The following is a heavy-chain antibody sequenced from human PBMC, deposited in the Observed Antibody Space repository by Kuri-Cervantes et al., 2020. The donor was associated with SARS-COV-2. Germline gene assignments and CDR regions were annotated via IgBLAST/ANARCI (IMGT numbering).Heavy chain of an antibody. D-gene: IGHD6-19*01. CDR1: GYTFTGYY. J-gene: IGHJ6*02. CDR3: ARDEVRSSGWPRGGGMDV. CDR2: INPNSGGT. V-gene: IGHV1-2*04. Sequence: ASVKVSCNASGYTFTGYYMHWVRQAPGQGLEWMGWINPNSGGTNYAKKFQGWVTMTRDTSISTAYMGLSRLRSGDTAVYYCARDEVRSSGWPRGGGMDVWGQGTTVTVSS.